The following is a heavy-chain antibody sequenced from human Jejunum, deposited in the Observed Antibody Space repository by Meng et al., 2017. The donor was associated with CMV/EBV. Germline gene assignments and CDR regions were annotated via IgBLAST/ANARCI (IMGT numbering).Heavy chain of an antibody. CDR1: TYG. D-gene: IGHD3-9*01. J-gene: IGHJ4*02. CDR3: VKDRGVPYYESLTGYSYFDY. Sequence: TYGMQWVRQAPGKGLECVTFISNDGSNKYYGDSVKGRFTISRDNSKNTLYLQMNSLRAEDTSVYYCVKDRGVPYYESLTGYSYFDYWGQGALVTVSS. CDR2: ISNDGSNK. V-gene: IGHV3-30*02.